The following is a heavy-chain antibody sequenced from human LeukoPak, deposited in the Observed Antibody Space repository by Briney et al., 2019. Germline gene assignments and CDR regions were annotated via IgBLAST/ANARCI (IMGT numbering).Heavy chain of an antibody. CDR2: IKQDGNEK. D-gene: IGHD3-9*01. V-gene: IGHV3-7*01. CDR3: AREDILTGYDAFDI. Sequence: PGGSLRLSCAASGFRFNTYWMSWVRQAPGKGLEGVANIKQDGNEKYYADSVKGRFTISRDNAKNSLYLQMNSLRAEDTAVYYCAREDILTGYDAFDIWGQGTMVTVSS. CDR1: GFRFNTYW. J-gene: IGHJ3*02.